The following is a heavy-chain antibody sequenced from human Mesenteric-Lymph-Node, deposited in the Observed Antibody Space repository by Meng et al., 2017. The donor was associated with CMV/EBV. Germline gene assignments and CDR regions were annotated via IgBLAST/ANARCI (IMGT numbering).Heavy chain of an antibody. Sequence: SGSTFNSYDITWVRQAPGQGLEWMGWLSPYSGYTNYAQRLQGRVTMTTDTSTSTAYMELRSLRSDDTAVYYCARDLPTISGLLPVGFWGQGTLVTVSS. D-gene: IGHD3/OR15-3a*01. CDR2: LSPYSGYT. CDR1: GSTFNSYD. CDR3: ARDLPTISGLLPVGF. J-gene: IGHJ4*02. V-gene: IGHV1-18*01.